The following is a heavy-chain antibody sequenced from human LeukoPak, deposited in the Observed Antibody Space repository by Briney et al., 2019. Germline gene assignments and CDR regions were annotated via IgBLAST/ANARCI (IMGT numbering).Heavy chain of an antibody. CDR3: ARLAAPYSSSWYGLGY. CDR2: IITILGIA. D-gene: IGHD6-13*01. CDR1: GGTFSSYA. J-gene: IGHJ4*02. Sequence: SVKVSCKASGGTFSSYAISWVRQAPGQGLEWMGRIITILGIANYAQKFQGRVTITADKSTSTAYMELSSLRSEDTAVYYCARLAAPYSSSWYGLGYWGQGTLVTVSS. V-gene: IGHV1-69*04.